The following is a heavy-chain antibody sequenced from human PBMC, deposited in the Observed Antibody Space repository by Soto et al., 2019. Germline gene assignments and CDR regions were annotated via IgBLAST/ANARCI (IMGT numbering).Heavy chain of an antibody. J-gene: IGHJ6*02. D-gene: IGHD3-3*01. CDR1: GYTFTSYG. Sequence: ASVKVSCKASGYTFTSYGISWVRQAPGQGLEWMGWISAYNGNTSYAQKLQGRVTMTTDTSTSTAYMELRSLRSDDTAVYYCARDPAGLTIFGVVSMDVWGQGTTVTVSS. V-gene: IGHV1-18*04. CDR2: ISAYNGNT. CDR3: ARDPAGLTIFGVVSMDV.